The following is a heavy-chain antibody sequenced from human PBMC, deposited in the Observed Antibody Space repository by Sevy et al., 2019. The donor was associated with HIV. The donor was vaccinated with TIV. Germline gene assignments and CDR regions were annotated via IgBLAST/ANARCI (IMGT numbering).Heavy chain of an antibody. CDR2: ISYDGSNK. CDR1: GFTFSSYG. V-gene: IGHV3-30*03. CDR3: ARGIAVLSCDY. Sequence: WGSLRLSCAASGFTFSSYGMHWVRQAPGKGLEWVAVISYDGSNKYYADSVKGRFTISRDNSKNTLYLQMNSLRAEDTAVYYCARGIAVLSCDYWGQGTLVTVSS. J-gene: IGHJ4*02. D-gene: IGHD6-19*01.